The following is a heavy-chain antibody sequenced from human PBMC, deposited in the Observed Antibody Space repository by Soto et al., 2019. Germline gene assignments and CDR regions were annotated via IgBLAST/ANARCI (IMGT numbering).Heavy chain of an antibody. Sequence: QVQLVQSGAEVKKPGSSVKVSCKASGGTFSSYAISWVRQAPGQGLEWMGGIIPIFGTANYAQKFQGRVTITADESTSTAYMELSSLRSEDKAVYYCARDGYYYDSSGERLGAFDIWGQGTMVTVSS. J-gene: IGHJ3*02. CDR1: GGTFSSYA. CDR3: ARDGYYYDSSGERLGAFDI. V-gene: IGHV1-69*12. D-gene: IGHD3-22*01. CDR2: IIPIFGTA.